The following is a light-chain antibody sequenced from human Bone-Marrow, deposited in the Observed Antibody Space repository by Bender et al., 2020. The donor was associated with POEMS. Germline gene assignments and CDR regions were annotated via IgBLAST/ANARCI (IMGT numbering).Light chain of an antibody. V-gene: IGLV3-25*02. CDR3: QSAATSDTYVV. J-gene: IGLJ3*02. Sequence: SYELTQPPSLSVSPGQTARLTCSGDSLANEFAYWYQQRPGRAPILVIYRDSERPSDIPERFSGSHSGTTVTLTISAVQAEDEAEYYCQSAATSDTYVVFGGGTKMPVV. CDR2: RDS. CDR1: SLANEF.